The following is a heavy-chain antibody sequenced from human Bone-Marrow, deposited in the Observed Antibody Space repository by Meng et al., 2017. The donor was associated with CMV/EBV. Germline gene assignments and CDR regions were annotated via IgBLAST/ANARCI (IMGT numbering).Heavy chain of an antibody. CDR2: TSGGGGAR. J-gene: IGHJ4*02. CDR1: GFTFSSYG. Sequence: VQLVESGGGVVQPGRSLRLSCAASGFTFSSYGMHWVRQAPGEGLEWVAITSGGGGARIYAGSVKGRFTISRDNSKNMLYLEMNNLRAEDTAVYYCAKDLNYFDTREKRWGQGTLVTVSS. CDR3: AKDLNYFDTREKR. D-gene: IGHD3-22*01. V-gene: IGHV3-23*04.